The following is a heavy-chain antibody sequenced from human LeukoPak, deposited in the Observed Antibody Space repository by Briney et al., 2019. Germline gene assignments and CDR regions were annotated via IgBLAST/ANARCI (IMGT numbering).Heavy chain of an antibody. V-gene: IGHV3-66*01. CDR3: ARDRVSSWYYFDY. J-gene: IGHJ4*02. D-gene: IGHD6-13*01. Sequence: PGGSLRLSCAASGFTVSSNYMSWVRQAPGKGLEWVSVIYGGSRTLYSDSVKGRFTISRDISKNTVYLQMSNLRAEDMAVYYCARDRVSSWYYFDYWGQGTLVTVSS. CDR2: IYGGSRT. CDR1: GFTVSSNY.